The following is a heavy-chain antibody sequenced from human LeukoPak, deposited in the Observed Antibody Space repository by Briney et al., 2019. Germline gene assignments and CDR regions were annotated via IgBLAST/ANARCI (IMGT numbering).Heavy chain of an antibody. J-gene: IGHJ3*02. D-gene: IGHD3-3*01. Sequence: GGSLRLSCEASGFTFSLYWMTWVRHAPGKGPEWVADINPDGSHKYSVDSMKGRFTISRDNAKNTLFLQMTSLRAEDTAVYYCARDVYDFWSGSPDAFDIWGQGTMVTVSS. CDR1: GFTFSLYW. CDR3: ARDVYDFWSGSPDAFDI. V-gene: IGHV3-7*01. CDR2: INPDGSHK.